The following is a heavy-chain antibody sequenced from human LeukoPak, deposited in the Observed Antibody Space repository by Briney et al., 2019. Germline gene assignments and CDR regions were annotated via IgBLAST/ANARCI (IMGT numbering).Heavy chain of an antibody. CDR3: TRGRPTHNDY. V-gene: IGHV3-23*01. CDR1: GFTFRDYG. Sequence: PGGSLRLSCAASGFTFRDYGMSWVRQAPGKGLEWVSSINTEGVNTHYSDSVKGRFTISRDNSKNTLYLQMNSLRAEDTAVYYCTRGRPTHNDYWGQGTQVTVSS. J-gene: IGHJ4*02. D-gene: IGHD2-15*01. CDR2: INTEGVNT.